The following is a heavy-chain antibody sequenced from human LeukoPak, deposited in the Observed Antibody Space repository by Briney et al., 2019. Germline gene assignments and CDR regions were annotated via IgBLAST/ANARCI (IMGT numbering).Heavy chain of an antibody. V-gene: IGHV4-38-2*02. Sequence: KPSETLSLTCTVSGYSISSGYYWGWIRQPPGKGLEWIGSIYHSGSTYYNPSLKSRVTILVDTSKNQFSLKLSSVSAADTAVYYCARRGNWANYHHYYYMDVWGKGTTVTISS. CDR2: IYHSGST. CDR3: ARRGNWANYHHYYYMDV. J-gene: IGHJ6*03. CDR1: GYSISSGYY. D-gene: IGHD7-27*01.